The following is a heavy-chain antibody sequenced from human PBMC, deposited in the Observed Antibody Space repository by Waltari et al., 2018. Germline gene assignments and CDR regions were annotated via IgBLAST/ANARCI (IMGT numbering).Heavy chain of an antibody. V-gene: IGHV4-59*01. Sequence: QVQLQESGPGLVKPSETLSLTCTVSGDSMNNYYWTWIRQSPGKGLEWIGYIYYSGSTNYNPSLDSRGTISIKPSKNQFALKLSSVTAADTAVYYCAGSGGNGDYDRWGQGTQVTVSS. CDR2: IYYSGST. CDR1: GDSMNNYY. J-gene: IGHJ5*02. CDR3: AGSGGNGDYDR. D-gene: IGHD4-17*01.